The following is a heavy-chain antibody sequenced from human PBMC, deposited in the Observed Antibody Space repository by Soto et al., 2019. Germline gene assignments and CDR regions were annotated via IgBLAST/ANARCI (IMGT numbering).Heavy chain of an antibody. Sequence: PGGSLRLSCAASGFTFSSYGMHWVRQAPGKGLEWVAVIWYDGSNKYYADSVKGRFTISRDNSKTTLYLQMNSLRAEDTAVYYCARDQTISGFWSGYYYYYYYMDVWGKGTTVTVSS. CDR1: GFTFSSYG. D-gene: IGHD3-3*01. CDR2: IWYDGSNK. CDR3: ARDQTISGFWSGYYYYYYYMDV. J-gene: IGHJ6*03. V-gene: IGHV3-33*01.